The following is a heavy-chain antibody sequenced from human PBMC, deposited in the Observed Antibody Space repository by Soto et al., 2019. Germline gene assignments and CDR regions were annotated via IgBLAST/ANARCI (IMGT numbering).Heavy chain of an antibody. CDR1: GFTFSSYS. V-gene: IGHV3-21*01. CDR2: ISSSSSYI. Sequence: GGSLRLSCAASGFTFSSYSMNWVRQAPGKGLEWVSSISSSSSYIYYADSVKGRFTISRDNAKNSLYLQMNSLRAEDTAVYYCARAGSGGYSGYDSAYYYYMDVWGKGTTVTVSS. CDR3: ARAGSGGYSGYDSAYYYYMDV. J-gene: IGHJ6*03. D-gene: IGHD5-12*01.